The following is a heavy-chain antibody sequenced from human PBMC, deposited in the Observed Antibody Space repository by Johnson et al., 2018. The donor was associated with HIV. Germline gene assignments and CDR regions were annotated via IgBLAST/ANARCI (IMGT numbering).Heavy chain of an antibody. V-gene: IGHV3-7*05. CDR2: IKQDGSEK. CDR3: AKDRGGDRHGAFDI. J-gene: IGHJ3*02. Sequence: VQLVESGGGLVQPGGSLRLSCAASGFTFSSYWMSWVRQAPGKGLEWVANIKQDGSEKYYVDSVKCRFTISRDNAKNSLYLQMNSLRAEDTALYYCAKDRGGDRHGAFDIWGQGTMVTVSS. CDR1: GFTFSSYW. D-gene: IGHD3-16*01.